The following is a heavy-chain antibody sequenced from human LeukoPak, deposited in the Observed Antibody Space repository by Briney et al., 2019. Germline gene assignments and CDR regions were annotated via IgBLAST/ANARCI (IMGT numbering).Heavy chain of an antibody. CDR2: ISSSNSYI. CDR3: ARDAVGGCSSTSCYPT. D-gene: IGHD2-2*01. CDR1: GFTFSSYS. V-gene: IGHV3-21*01. Sequence: GGSLRLSCAASGFTFSSYSMNWVRQAPGQGLEWVSSISSSNSYIYYADSVKGRFTISRDNAKNTPYLQMNSLRAEDTAVYYCARDAVGGCSSTSCYPTWGQGTLVTVSS. J-gene: IGHJ5*02.